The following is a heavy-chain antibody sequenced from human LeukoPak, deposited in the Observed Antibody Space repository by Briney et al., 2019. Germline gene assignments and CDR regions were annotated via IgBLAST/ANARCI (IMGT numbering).Heavy chain of an antibody. CDR1: GYTFTGYY. D-gene: IGHD3-9*01. J-gene: IGHJ4*02. CDR3: AKARVLRYFDWSFDY. CDR2: INPNSGGT. V-gene: IGHV1-2*02. Sequence: ASVKVSCKASGYTFTGYYMHWVRQAPGQGLEWMGWINPNSGGTNYAQKFQGRVTMTRDTSISTAYMELSRLRSDDTAVYYCAKARVLRYFDWSFDYWGQGTLVTVSS.